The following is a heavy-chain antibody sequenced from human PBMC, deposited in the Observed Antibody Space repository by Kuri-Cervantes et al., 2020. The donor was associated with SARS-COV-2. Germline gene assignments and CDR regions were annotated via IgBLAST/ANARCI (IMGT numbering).Heavy chain of an antibody. CDR2: IITYSGHT. J-gene: IGHJ4*02. CDR3: ARDYCGGDCYSGTEAMLDF. D-gene: IGHD2-21*02. CDR1: GYAVTSYG. V-gene: IGHV1-18*04. Sequence: ASVKVSCKASGYAVTSYGISWVRQAPGQGLEWMGWIITYSGHTNYAQKFQGRVTMTRDTSTSTAYMELRSLRSDDTAVYYCARDYCGGDCYSGTEAMLDFWGQGALVTVSS.